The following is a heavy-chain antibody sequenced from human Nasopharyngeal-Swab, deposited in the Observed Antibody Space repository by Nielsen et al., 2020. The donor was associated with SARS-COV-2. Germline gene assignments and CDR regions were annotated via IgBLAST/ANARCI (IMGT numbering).Heavy chain of an antibody. CDR2: INGDGNSP. V-gene: IGHV3-43*02. D-gene: IGHD5-24*01. CDR3: ASGKWLPDY. J-gene: IGHJ4*02. Sequence: GESLKISCTASGFTFDDYAMHWVRQAPGKGLEWVSLINGDGNSPYYGDSVKGRFTISRDNSKNSLYLQMNSLRTEDTALYYCASGKWLPDYWGQGTLVTVSS. CDR1: GFTFDDYA.